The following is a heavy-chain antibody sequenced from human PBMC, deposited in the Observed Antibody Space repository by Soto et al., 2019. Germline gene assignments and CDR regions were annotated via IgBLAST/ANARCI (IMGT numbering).Heavy chain of an antibody. J-gene: IGHJ6*02. Sequence: PGESLKISCKGSGYSFTSYWIGWVRQMPGKGLEWMGIIYPGDSDTRYSPSFQGQVTISADKSISTAYLQWSSLKASDTAMYYCARQSPSGYSSSWSYYYGMDVWGQGTTVTVS. CDR2: IYPGDSDT. D-gene: IGHD6-13*01. V-gene: IGHV5-51*01. CDR1: GYSFTSYW. CDR3: ARQSPSGYSSSWSYYYGMDV.